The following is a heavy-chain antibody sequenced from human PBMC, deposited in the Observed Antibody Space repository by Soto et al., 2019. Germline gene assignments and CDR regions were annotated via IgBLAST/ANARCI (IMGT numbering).Heavy chain of an antibody. CDR3: ARDRRGSGGMDV. CDR2: ISSSSSYI. J-gene: IGHJ6*02. V-gene: IGHV3-21*01. Sequence: WGSLRLSCAASGFTFISYSINFFRHAPVKWLEWVSSISSSSSYIYYADSVKGRFTISRDNAKNSLYLQMNSLRAEDTAVYYCARDRRGSGGMDVWGQGTTVTVSS. CDR1: GFTFISYS.